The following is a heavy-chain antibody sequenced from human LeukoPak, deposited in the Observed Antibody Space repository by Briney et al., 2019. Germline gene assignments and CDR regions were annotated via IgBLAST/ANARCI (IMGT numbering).Heavy chain of an antibody. CDR2: IKQDGSEK. V-gene: IGHV3-7*01. D-gene: IGHD6-19*01. Sequence: GGSLRLSCAASGFTFSSYWMSWVRQAPGKGLEWVANIKQDGSEKYYVDSVKGRFTISRDNAKNSLYLQMNSLRAEDTAVYYCARERLLRWYSAVAGTPLDYWGQGTQVTVSS. CDR1: GFTFSSYW. J-gene: IGHJ4*02. CDR3: ARERLLRWYSAVAGTPLDY.